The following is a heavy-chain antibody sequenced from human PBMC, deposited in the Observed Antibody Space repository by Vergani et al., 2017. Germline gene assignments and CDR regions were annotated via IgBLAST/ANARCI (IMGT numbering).Heavy chain of an antibody. CDR3: ARGRRTSGFGTTFYDY. CDR2: IYFIGST. J-gene: IGHJ4*02. D-gene: IGHD2-8*01. CDR1: GGSISSSSYY. V-gene: IGHV4-39*07. Sequence: QLQLQESGPGLVKPSETLSLTCTVSGGSISSSSYYWGWIRQPPGKGLEWIGSIYFIGSTNYDPSLKSRVTISVDTSKNQFSLELSSMTTADTAVYYCARGRRTSGFGTTFYDYWGQGTLVTVSS.